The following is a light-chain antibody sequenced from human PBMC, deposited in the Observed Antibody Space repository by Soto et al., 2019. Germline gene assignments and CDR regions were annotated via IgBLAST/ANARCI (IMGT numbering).Light chain of an antibody. V-gene: IGLV2-14*01. Sequence: QSALTQPASVSGSPGQSITISCTGSSSDIGGHDFVSWYQQHPGKAPQLIIYDVSRRPSGVSSHFSGSKSANTASLTISGLQAEDEAEYDCASYRSSRTYVFGTGTKLTVL. CDR3: ASYRSSRTYV. CDR2: DVS. CDR1: SSDIGGHDF. J-gene: IGLJ1*01.